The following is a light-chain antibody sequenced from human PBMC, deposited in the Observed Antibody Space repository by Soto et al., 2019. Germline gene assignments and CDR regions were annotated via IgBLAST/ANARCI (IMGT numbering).Light chain of an antibody. CDR3: QQYDNFPRAIN. CDR1: QDISNY. J-gene: IGKJ5*01. Sequence: DIQMTQSPSSLSASVGDRVTIACQASQDISNYLHWYQQKPGKAPKPLIYDASNLETGVPSRFSGSGSGTDFTFTISSLQPEDIATYYCQQYDNFPRAINFGQGTRLEIK. CDR2: DAS. V-gene: IGKV1-33*01.